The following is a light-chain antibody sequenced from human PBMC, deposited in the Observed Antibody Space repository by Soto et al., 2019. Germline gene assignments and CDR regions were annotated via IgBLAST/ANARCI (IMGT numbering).Light chain of an antibody. Sequence: QSVLTQPASVSGSPGQSISISCSGTSSDVGGYGYVSWYQQHPGNAPKLIIYDVTDRPSGVSNRFSGSKSGNTASLTISGLQAEDEADYYCSSYTYSTTVIIGGGTKVTVL. V-gene: IGLV2-14*03. CDR3: SSYTYSTTVI. CDR1: SSDVGGYGY. CDR2: DVT. J-gene: IGLJ2*01.